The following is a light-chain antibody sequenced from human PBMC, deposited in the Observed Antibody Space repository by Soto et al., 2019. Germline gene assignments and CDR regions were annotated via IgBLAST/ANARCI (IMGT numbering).Light chain of an antibody. CDR3: RSYTSSSTLDVV. V-gene: IGLV2-14*01. Sequence: QSALTQPASVSGSPGQSITISCTGTSSDVGGYNYVSWYQQHPGKAPKLMIYEVSNRPSGVSNRFSGSKSGNTASLTISGLQAEDEADYYGRSYTSSSTLDVVFGGGTKVTVL. CDR2: EVS. CDR1: SSDVGGYNY. J-gene: IGLJ2*01.